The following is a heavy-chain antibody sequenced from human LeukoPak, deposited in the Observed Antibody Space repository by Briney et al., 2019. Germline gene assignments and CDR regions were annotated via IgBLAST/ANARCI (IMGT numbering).Heavy chain of an antibody. D-gene: IGHD1-7*01. V-gene: IGHV4-4*09. J-gene: IGHJ4*02. CDR2: IYTSGST. Sequence: PSETQSLTCTVSGGSISSYYWSWIRQPPGKGLEWIGYIYTSGSTNYNPSLKSRVTISVDTSKNQFSLKLSSVTAADTAVYYCARRHPGTLGPTYDYWGQGTLVTVSS. CDR1: GGSISSYY. CDR3: ARRHPGTLGPTYDY.